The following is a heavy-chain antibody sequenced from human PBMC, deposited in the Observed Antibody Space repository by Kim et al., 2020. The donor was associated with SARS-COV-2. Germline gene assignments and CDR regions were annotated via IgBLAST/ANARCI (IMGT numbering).Heavy chain of an antibody. D-gene: IGHD2-15*01. J-gene: IGHJ4*02. Sequence: GGSLRLSCAASGFTFDDYVMHWVRQAPGKGLEWVSLVSADGARTYYADSVKGRFTISRHNSKNSLYLQMNSLRPEDTAVYYCVRDFYCRSHTCYSPFHYWGQGTLVTVSS. CDR1: GFTFDDYV. CDR3: VRDFYCRSHTCYSPFHY. V-gene: IGHV3-43*02. CDR2: VSADGART.